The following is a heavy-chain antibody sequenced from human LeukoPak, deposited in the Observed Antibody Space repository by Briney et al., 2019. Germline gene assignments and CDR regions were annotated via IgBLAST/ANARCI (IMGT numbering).Heavy chain of an antibody. D-gene: IGHD6-19*01. Sequence: SETLSLTCTVSGGSISNYYWSWIRQPPGKGLEWIGYIHYSGTTSYNSSLKSRVTISLDTSKNQFSLKLSSVTAADTAVYYCARDRSSGWFGGFDYWGQGTLVTVSS. V-gene: IGHV4-59*01. CDR2: IHYSGTT. CDR1: GGSISNYY. CDR3: ARDRSSGWFGGFDY. J-gene: IGHJ4*02.